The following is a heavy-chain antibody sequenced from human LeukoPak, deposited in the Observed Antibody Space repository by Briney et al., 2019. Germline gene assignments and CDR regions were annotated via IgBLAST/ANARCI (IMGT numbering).Heavy chain of an antibody. CDR2: IYPADSET. V-gene: IGHV5-51*01. D-gene: IGHD5-18*01. CDR1: GYSFTSYW. Sequence: GESLKISCKGSGYSFTSYWIGWVRQMPGKGLEWMGIIYPADSETRYSPSFQGQVTISADKSITTAYLQWSSLKASDTAMYYCARHTAMVTRDAFDIWGQGTMVTVSS. CDR3: ARHTAMVTRDAFDI. J-gene: IGHJ3*02.